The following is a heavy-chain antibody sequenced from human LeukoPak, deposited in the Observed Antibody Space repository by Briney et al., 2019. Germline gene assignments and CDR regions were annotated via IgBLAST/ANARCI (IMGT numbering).Heavy chain of an antibody. CDR3: AKSLPGSGWKLDS. V-gene: IGHV3-23*01. CDR2: IIAGGDKT. J-gene: IGHJ4*02. D-gene: IGHD6-19*01. Sequence: PGGSLRLSCAASGFTFSSYDMAWVLQAPGKGLEWVSAIIAGGDKTEYADSVKGRFTISRDNSKNTVSLQMNSLRAEDTAIYYCAKSLPGSGWKLDSWGQGTLVTVSS. CDR1: GFTFSSYD.